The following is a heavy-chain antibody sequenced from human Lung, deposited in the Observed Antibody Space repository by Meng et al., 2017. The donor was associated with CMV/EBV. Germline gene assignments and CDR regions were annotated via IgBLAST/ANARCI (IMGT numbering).Heavy chain of an antibody. CDR2: ISDSGDSP. J-gene: IGHJ4*02. V-gene: IGHV3-23*01. CDR1: GFTFNSYA. D-gene: IGHD5-18*01. Sequence: GESLKIFCTASGFTFNSYAMTWVRQAPGKGLEWVSLISDSGDSPYYADSVKGRFIISRDNSKNMVYLQMKSLRADDTAIYYCAKTLNGYGGEDSWGQGTLVTVSS. CDR3: AKTLNGYGGEDS.